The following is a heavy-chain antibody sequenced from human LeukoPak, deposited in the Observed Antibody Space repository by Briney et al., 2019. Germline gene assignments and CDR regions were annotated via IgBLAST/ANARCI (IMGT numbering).Heavy chain of an antibody. V-gene: IGHV3-23*01. CDR1: GFTFSSYA. CDR3: XXXXXXYYYDSRLLFDY. Sequence: PGGSLRLSCAASGFTFSSYAMSWVRQAPGKGLEWVSAISGSGGSTYYADSVKGRFTISRDNSKNTLYLQMNSLRAEDTAVYYXXXXXXXYYYDSRLLFDYWGQGTLVTVSS. J-gene: IGHJ4*02. D-gene: IGHD3-22*01. CDR2: ISGSGGST.